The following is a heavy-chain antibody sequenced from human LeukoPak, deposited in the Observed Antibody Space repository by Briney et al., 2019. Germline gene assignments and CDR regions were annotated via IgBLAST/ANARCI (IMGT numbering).Heavy chain of an antibody. Sequence: GESLKISCKGSGYSFTSYWIGWVRQMPGKGLEWMGIICPGDSDTRYSPSFQGQVTISADKSISTAYLQWSSLKASDTAMYYCARPFDYYGSGSYYTHFDYWGQGTLVTVSS. J-gene: IGHJ4*02. D-gene: IGHD3-10*01. CDR3: ARPFDYYGSGSYYTHFDY. CDR1: GYSFTSYW. CDR2: ICPGDSDT. V-gene: IGHV5-51*01.